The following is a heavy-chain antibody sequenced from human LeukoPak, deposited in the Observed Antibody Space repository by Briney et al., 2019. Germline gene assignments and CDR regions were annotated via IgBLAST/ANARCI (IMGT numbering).Heavy chain of an antibody. CDR3: ARDYALQPDAFDI. CDR1: GFTFSSYA. D-gene: IGHD3-3*01. V-gene: IGHV3-30*04. J-gene: IGHJ3*02. Sequence: GGSLRLSCAASGFTFSSYAMHWVRRAPGKGLEWVAVISYDGSNKYYADSVKGRFTISRDNSKNTLCLQMNSLRAEDTAVYYCARDYALQPDAFDIWGQGTMVTVSS. CDR2: ISYDGSNK.